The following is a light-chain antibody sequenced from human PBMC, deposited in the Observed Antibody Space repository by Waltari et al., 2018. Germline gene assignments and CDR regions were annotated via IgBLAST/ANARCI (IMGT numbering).Light chain of an antibody. CDR2: EVR. CDR3: SSYTTSASWV. J-gene: IGLJ3*02. V-gene: IGLV2-14*01. Sequence: YQNEPGRAPKRIDYEVRPRPSRVSKRFSGSKSGSTAYLTISGLRAEDEADYYCSSYTTSASWVFGGGTKLTVL.